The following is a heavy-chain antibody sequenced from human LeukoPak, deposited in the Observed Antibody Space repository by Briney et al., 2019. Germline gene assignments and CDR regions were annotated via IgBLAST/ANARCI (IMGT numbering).Heavy chain of an antibody. D-gene: IGHD3-9*01. Sequence: TGGSLRLSCAASGFTFSSFTMHWVRQAPGKGLEWVAVISYDGSNKYYADSVKGRFTISRDNSKNTLYLQMNSLRAEDTAVYYCAKDYYDILSGLLDYWGQGTLVTVSS. V-gene: IGHV3-30*04. CDR3: AKDYYDILSGLLDY. J-gene: IGHJ4*02. CDR1: GFTFSSFT. CDR2: ISYDGSNK.